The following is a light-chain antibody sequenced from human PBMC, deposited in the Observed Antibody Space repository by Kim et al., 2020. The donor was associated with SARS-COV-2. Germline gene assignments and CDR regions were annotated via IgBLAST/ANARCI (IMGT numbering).Light chain of an antibody. CDR2: AAS. Sequence: EIVLTQSPGTLSLFPGETATLSCRASQSIISNYLAWYQHRPGQAPRLLLFAASSRATGIPDRFSGRGSGTDFTLTINRLEPEDLAVYYCQLYGYSTYTFGQGTKLEI. V-gene: IGKV3-20*01. CDR3: QLYGYSTYT. J-gene: IGKJ2*01. CDR1: QSIISNY.